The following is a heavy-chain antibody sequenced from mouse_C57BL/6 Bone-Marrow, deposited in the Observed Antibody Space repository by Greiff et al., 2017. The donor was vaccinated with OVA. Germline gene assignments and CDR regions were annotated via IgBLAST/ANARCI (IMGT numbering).Heavy chain of an antibody. CDR2: IYPRSGNT. CDR3: ARKGGLKDFDV. D-gene: IGHD1-3*01. CDR1: GYTFTSYG. V-gene: IGHV1-81*01. Sequence: QVHVKQSGAELARPGASVKLSCKASGYTFTSYGISWVKQRTGQGLEWIGEIYPRSGNTYYNEKFKGKATLTADKSSSTAYMELRSLTSEDSAVYFCARKGGLKDFDVWGTGTTVTVSS. J-gene: IGHJ1*03.